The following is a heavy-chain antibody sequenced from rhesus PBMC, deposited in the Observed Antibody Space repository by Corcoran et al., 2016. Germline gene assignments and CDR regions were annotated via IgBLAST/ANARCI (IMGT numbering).Heavy chain of an antibody. Sequence: QLQLQESGPGMVKPSETLSLTCAVSGGSVSSDYWTWIRQPPGKGLEWIGRFSGRRGSDDYNHPLKTRVTISTDTSKNQFSLNLRSVTAADTAVYYCAAFYGLDSWGQGVVVTVSS. CDR2: FSGRRGSD. CDR3: AAFYGLDS. J-gene: IGHJ6*01. CDR1: GGSVSSDY. V-gene: IGHV4-173*01.